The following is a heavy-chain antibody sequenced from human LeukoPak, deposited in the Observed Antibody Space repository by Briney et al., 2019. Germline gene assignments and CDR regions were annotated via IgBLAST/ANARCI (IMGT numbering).Heavy chain of an antibody. D-gene: IGHD2-2*01. CDR1: GFTFSTYG. V-gene: IGHV3-30*18. CDR2: IPYDGSNK. Sequence: GGSLRLSCAASGFTFSTYGMHWVRQAPGKGLEWVAIIPYDGSNKYYADSVKGRFTISRDNSKNTLYLQMNSLRAEDTAVYYCAKSPPHCSSTSCYFDYWGQGTLVTVSS. CDR3: AKSPPHCSSTSCYFDY. J-gene: IGHJ4*02.